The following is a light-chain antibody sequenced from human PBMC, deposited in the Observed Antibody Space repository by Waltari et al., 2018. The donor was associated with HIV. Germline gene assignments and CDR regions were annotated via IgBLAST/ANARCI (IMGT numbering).Light chain of an antibody. Sequence: DIQMTQSPSSLSSSVGDKVTITCRASQTINTYLNWYQQKPGQAPKLLIYAASRLQSGFPSRFSGSGSGTDFTLTITGLQPEDFATYFCQQSHRTSWTFGQGAKVDVK. V-gene: IGKV1-39*01. CDR1: QTINTY. J-gene: IGKJ1*01. CDR3: QQSHRTSWT. CDR2: AAS.